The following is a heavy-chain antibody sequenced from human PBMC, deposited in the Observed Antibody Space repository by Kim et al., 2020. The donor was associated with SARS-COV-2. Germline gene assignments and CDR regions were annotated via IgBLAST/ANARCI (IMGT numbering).Heavy chain of an antibody. V-gene: IGHV3-33*01. CDR2: IWYDGSNK. D-gene: IGHD3-22*01. Sequence: GGSLRLSCAASGFTFSSYGMHWVRQAPGKGLEWVAVIWYDGSNKYYADSVKGRFTISRDNSKNTLYLQMNSLRAEDTAVYYCARDLSLQSRAYDSSGYHNFDYWGQGTLVTVSS. CDR3: ARDLSLQSRAYDSSGYHNFDY. CDR1: GFTFSSYG. J-gene: IGHJ4*02.